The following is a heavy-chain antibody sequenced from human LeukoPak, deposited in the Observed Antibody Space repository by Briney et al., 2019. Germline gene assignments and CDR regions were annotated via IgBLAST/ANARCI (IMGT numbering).Heavy chain of an antibody. CDR2: FDPEDGET. J-gene: IGHJ5*02. Sequence: ASVTVSCKVSGYTLTELSMHWVRQAPGKGLEWMGGFDPEDGETIYAQKFQGRVTMTEDTSTDTAYMELSSLRSEDTAVYYCATVSYSRSWFGPWGQGTLVTVSS. CDR1: GYTLTELS. D-gene: IGHD2-21*01. CDR3: ATVSYSRSWFGP. V-gene: IGHV1-24*01.